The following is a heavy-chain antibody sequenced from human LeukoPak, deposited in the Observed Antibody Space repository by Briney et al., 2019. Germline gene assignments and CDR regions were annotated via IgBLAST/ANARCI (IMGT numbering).Heavy chain of an antibody. D-gene: IGHD4-17*01. V-gene: IGHV3-48*03. CDR2: IDSSGTTI. Sequence: GGSLRLSCAASGFTFRSYEMIWVRQPPGKGLEWVSYIDSSGTTISYADSVRGRFTISRDNAKNSLYLQMSSLRAEDTAVYYCAREQTYGDYFVYWGQGTLVTVSS. J-gene: IGHJ4*02. CDR1: GFTFRSYE. CDR3: AREQTYGDYFVY.